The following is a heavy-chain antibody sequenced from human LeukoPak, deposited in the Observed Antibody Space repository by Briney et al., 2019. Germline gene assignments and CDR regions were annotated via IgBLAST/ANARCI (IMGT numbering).Heavy chain of an antibody. Sequence: GGSLRLSCAASGFTFSSYSMNWVRQAPGKGLEWVSSISSSSSYIYYADSVKGRFTISRDNAKNSLYLQMNSLRAEDTAVYYCAREGTGTYAVGDAFDIWGQGTMVTVSS. CDR1: GFTFSSYS. CDR2: ISSSSSYI. J-gene: IGHJ3*02. CDR3: AREGTGTYAVGDAFDI. D-gene: IGHD1-1*01. V-gene: IGHV3-21*01.